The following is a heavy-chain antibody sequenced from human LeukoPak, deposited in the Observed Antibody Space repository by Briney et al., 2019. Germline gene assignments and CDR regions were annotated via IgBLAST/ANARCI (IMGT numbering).Heavy chain of an antibody. Sequence: SETLSLTCTVAGGSISSGDYYWSWIRQPPGKGLEWIVYIYYSGSTYYNPSLKSRVTISVDTSKNQFSLKLRSVTAADTAVYYCARDYGVPSYYYGMDVWGQGNTVTVSS. J-gene: IGHJ6*01. V-gene: IGHV4-30-4*01. CDR3: ARDYGVPSYYYGMDV. CDR2: IYYSGST. CDR1: GGSISSGDYY. D-gene: IGHD4-17*01.